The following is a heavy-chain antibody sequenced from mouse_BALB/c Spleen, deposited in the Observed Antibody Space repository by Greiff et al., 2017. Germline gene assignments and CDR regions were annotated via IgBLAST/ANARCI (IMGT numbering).Heavy chain of an antibody. V-gene: IGHV14-3*02. CDR1: GFNIKDTY. CDR2: IDPANGNT. J-gene: IGHJ3*01. D-gene: IGHD1-1*01. CDR3: AHYYGSSPFAY. Sequence: VQLQQSGAELVKPGASVKLSCTASGFNIKDTYMHWVKQRPEQGLEWIGRIDPANGNTKYDPKFQGKATITADTSSNTACLQLSSLTSEDTAVYYCAHYYGSSPFAYWGQGTLVTV.